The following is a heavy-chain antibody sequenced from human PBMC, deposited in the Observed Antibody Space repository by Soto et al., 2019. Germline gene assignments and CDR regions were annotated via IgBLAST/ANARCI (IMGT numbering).Heavy chain of an antibody. D-gene: IGHD4-17*01. Sequence: PGGSLRLSCAASGFTVSSYWMSWVRQAPGKGLEWVANIKQDGSEKYYVDSVKGRFTISRDNAKNSLYLQMNSLRAEDTAVYYCARVGLRSYWGQGTLVTVSS. CDR2: IKQDGSEK. V-gene: IGHV3-7*01. J-gene: IGHJ4*02. CDR3: ARVGLRSY. CDR1: GFTVSSYW.